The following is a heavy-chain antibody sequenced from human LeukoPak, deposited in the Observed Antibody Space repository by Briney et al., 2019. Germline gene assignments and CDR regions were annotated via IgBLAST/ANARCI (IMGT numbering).Heavy chain of an antibody. V-gene: IGHV3-48*01. Sequence: GGSLRLSCAASGFTFSSYSMNWVRQAPGKGLEWVSYISSSSSTIYYADSVKGRFTISRDNAKNSLYLQMNSLRAEDTAVYYCARALRYCSGGSCGWFDPWGQGTLVTVSS. J-gene: IGHJ5*02. CDR1: GFTFSSYS. CDR3: ARALRYCSGGSCGWFDP. CDR2: ISSSSSTI. D-gene: IGHD2-15*01.